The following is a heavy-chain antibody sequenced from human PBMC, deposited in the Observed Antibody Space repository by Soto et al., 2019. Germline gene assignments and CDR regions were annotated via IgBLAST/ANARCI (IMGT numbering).Heavy chain of an antibody. V-gene: IGHV3-30-3*01. D-gene: IGHD3-3*01. CDR1: NFVFSVYS. Sequence: QLVESGGGVVQPERSLKLSCTASNFVFSVYSLHWVRQAPGKGLEWVALISYDGGNKYYADSVKGRFTISRDNSKNPLYLQMNSLRREDTAVYYCARGKDQYYFWGGTVDSWGQGTLVTVSS. CDR2: ISYDGGNK. J-gene: IGHJ4*02. CDR3: ARGKDQYYFWGGTVDS.